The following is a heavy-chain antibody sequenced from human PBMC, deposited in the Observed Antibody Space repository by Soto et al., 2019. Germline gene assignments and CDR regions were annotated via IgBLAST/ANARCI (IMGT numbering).Heavy chain of an antibody. CDR1: GYTFTSYG. J-gene: IGHJ6*02. CDR2: ISAYNGNT. CDR3: AKDQSSIFRSGSGMDV. Sequence: ASVKVSCKASGYTFTSYGISWVRQAPGQGLEWMGWISAYNGNTNYAQKLQGRVTISRDNSGNTLYLEMSSLRGEDTAVYYCAKDQSSIFRSGSGMDVWGQGTTVTVSS. V-gene: IGHV1-18*04. D-gene: IGHD3-3*01.